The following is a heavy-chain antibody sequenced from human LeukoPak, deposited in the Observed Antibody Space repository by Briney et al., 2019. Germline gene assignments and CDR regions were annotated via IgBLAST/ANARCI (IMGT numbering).Heavy chain of an antibody. D-gene: IGHD4-23*01. Sequence: PGRSLRLSCAASGLTLKNNAMSWVRQAPGKGLEWVSGISGSHDGTYYADSVKGRFTFSRDNSKNTLYLQMNSLRAEDSALYYCAKLAGDNADRSAFWGQGTLVTVSS. J-gene: IGHJ4*02. CDR2: ISGSHDGT. CDR1: GLTLKNNA. CDR3: AKLAGDNADRSAF. V-gene: IGHV3-23*01.